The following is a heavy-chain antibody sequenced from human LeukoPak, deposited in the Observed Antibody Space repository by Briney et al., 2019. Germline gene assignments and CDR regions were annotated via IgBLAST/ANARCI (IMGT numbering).Heavy chain of an antibody. V-gene: IGHV1-46*01. CDR1: GYSFTNYD. CDR3: AREGSQVHAFDV. CDR2: VYPKGGGT. J-gene: IGHJ3*01. Sequence: GASVKVSCKASGYSFTNYDMHWVRQAPGQGLEWMGIVYPKGGGTIYAQKFQGRVTMTRDTSTSTVYMELSNLRSEDTAVYYCAREGSQVHAFDVWGQGTMVTVSS. D-gene: IGHD3-10*01.